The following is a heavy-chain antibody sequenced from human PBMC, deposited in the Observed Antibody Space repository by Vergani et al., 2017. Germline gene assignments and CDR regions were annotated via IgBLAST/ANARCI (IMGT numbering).Heavy chain of an antibody. Sequence: ELQPVEPGGGLVKPGGSLRLTCAASEFTFSNYAMNWVGQAPGKGLEWVSGISGSGVSAYYTDSVKGRFTISRDTSKNMLFLQMNNLIPEDTAIYYCAKDLSGYWGQGTLVTVSS. CDR3: AKDLSGY. V-gene: IGHV3-23*04. CDR2: ISGSGVSA. D-gene: IGHD2/OR15-2a*01. J-gene: IGHJ4*02. CDR1: EFTFSNYA.